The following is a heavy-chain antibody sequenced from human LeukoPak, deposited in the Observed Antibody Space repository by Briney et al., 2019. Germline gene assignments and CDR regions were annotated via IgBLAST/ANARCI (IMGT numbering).Heavy chain of an antibody. CDR2: IYYSGST. D-gene: IGHD5-24*01. Sequence: PSETLSLTCTVSGGSISSSSYYWGWIRQPPGKGLEWIGSIYYSGSTYYNPSLKSRVTISVDTSKNQFSLKLSSVTAADTAVYQCARLAGKAEMAIDYWGQGTLVTVSS. CDR1: GGSISSSSYY. J-gene: IGHJ4*02. V-gene: IGHV4-39*01. CDR3: ARLAGKAEMAIDY.